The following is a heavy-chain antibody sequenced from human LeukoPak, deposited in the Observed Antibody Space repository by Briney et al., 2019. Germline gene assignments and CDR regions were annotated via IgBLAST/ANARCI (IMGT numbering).Heavy chain of an antibody. CDR2: FDPEDGET. CDR3: ARVNIVVVPGDDAFDI. CDR1: GYTLTELS. Sequence: GASVRVSCKVSGYTLTELSMHWVRQAPGKGLEWMGGFDPEDGETIYAQKFQGRVTMTEDTSTDTAYMELSSLRSEDTAVYYCARVNIVVVPGDDAFDIWGQGTMVTVSS. V-gene: IGHV1-24*01. D-gene: IGHD2-2*01. J-gene: IGHJ3*02.